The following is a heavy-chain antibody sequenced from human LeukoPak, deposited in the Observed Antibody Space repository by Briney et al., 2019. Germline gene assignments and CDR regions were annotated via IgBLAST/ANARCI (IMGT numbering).Heavy chain of an antibody. CDR3: ARTPIVSTAFDI. CDR2: INPNSGGT. J-gene: IGHJ3*02. CDR1: GYTFTGYY. Sequence: GASVKVSCKASGYTFTGYYMHWVRQAPGQGLEWMGWINPNSGGTNYAQKFQGRVTMTRETSISTAYMELSRLRSDDTAVYYCARTPIVSTAFDIWGQGTMVTVSS. V-gene: IGHV1-2*02. D-gene: IGHD5/OR15-5a*01.